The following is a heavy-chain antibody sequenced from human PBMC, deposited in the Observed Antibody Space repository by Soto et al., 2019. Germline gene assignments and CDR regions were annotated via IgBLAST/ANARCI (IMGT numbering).Heavy chain of an antibody. CDR1: GFPFSTYG. J-gene: IGHJ3*02. Sequence: GGSLRLSCAASGFPFSTYGFHWVRQAPGKGLEWVAVIVNDGSAKYHADSVEGRFTISRDNSKDTLYMQMNSLRAEDTAVYYCARDDAFGNENGFHICGQGTMVTVSS. V-gene: IGHV3-33*01. CDR3: ARDDAFGNENGFHI. D-gene: IGHD1-1*01. CDR2: IVNDGSAK.